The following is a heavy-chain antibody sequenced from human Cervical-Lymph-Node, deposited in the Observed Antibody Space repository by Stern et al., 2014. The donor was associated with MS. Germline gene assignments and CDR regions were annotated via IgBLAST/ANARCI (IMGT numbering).Heavy chain of an antibody. Sequence: VHLVESGGGVVQPGRSLRLSCAASGFTFSSYAMHWVRQAPGKGLEWVAVISYDGSNKYYADSVKGRFTISRDNSKNTLYLQMNSLRAEDTAVYYCARDLRAVAGTYWGQGTLVTVSS. CDR3: ARDLRAVAGTY. CDR2: ISYDGSNK. CDR1: GFTFSSYA. J-gene: IGHJ4*02. D-gene: IGHD6-19*01. V-gene: IGHV3-30-3*01.